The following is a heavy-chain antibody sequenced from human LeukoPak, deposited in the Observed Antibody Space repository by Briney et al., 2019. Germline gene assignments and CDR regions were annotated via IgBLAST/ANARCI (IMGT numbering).Heavy chain of an antibody. CDR2: ISGSGGST. CDR1: GFTFSSYA. D-gene: IGHD3-16*01. J-gene: IGHJ6*02. V-gene: IGHV3-23*01. Sequence: GGSLRLSCAASGFTFSSYAMSWVRQAPGKGLEWVSAISGSGGSTYYADSVKGRFTISRDNSKNTLYLQMNSLRAEDTAVYYCAKGGGYYYYYGMDVWGQGTTVTVPS. CDR3: AKGGGYYYYYGMDV.